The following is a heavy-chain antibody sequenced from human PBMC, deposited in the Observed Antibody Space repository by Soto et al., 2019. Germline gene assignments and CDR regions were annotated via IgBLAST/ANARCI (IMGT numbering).Heavy chain of an antibody. Sequence: LSLTCTVSGGSISSYYWSWIRQPPGKGLEWIGYIYYSGSTNYNPSLKSRVTISVDTSKNQFSLKLSSVTAADTAVYYCARSGYDFWSGYYTGGYYFDYWGQGTLVTVSS. CDR2: IYYSGST. CDR3: ARSGYDFWSGYYTGGYYFDY. D-gene: IGHD3-3*01. V-gene: IGHV4-59*01. J-gene: IGHJ4*02. CDR1: GGSISSYY.